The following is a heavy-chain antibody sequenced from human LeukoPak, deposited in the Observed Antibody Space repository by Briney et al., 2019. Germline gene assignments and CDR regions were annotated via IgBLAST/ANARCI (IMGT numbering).Heavy chain of an antibody. V-gene: IGHV4-30-2*01. CDR2: IYHSGST. CDR1: GGPISSGGYS. CDR3: ARAVTMVRGSSRPFDY. Sequence: SETLSLTCAVSGGPISSGGYSWSWIRQPPGKGLEWIGYIYHSGSTYYNPSLKSRVTISVDRSKNQFSLKLSSVTAADAAVYYCARAVTMVRGSSRPFDYWGQGTLVTVSS. J-gene: IGHJ4*02. D-gene: IGHD3-10*01.